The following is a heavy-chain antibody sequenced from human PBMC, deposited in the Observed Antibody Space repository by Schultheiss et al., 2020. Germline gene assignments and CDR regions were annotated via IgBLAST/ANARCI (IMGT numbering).Heavy chain of an antibody. CDR2: ISWNSGSI. J-gene: IGHJ6*02. Sequence: GGSLRLSCAASGFTFSSYDMHWVRQAPGKGLEWVSGISWNSGSIGYADSVKGRFTISRDNAKNSLYLQMNSLRAEDTALYYCAKDRLGEFPGRYGMDVWGQGTTVTVSS. CDR3: AKDRLGEFPGRYGMDV. CDR1: GFTFSSYD. D-gene: IGHD3-10*01. V-gene: IGHV3-9*01.